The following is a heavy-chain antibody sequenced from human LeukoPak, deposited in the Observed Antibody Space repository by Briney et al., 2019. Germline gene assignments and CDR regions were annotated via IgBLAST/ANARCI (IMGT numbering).Heavy chain of an antibody. V-gene: IGHV4-38-2*01. CDR3: PGYPTVVVVQGAIIGDAFDI. CDR1: GYSISSGYY. Sequence: SETLSLTCAVSGYSISSGYYWGWIRQPPGKGLEWIGSIYHSGSTYYNPSLKSRVTISVDTSKNQFSLKLSSVTAADTAVYYCPGYPTVVVVQGAIIGDAFDIWGQGTMVTVSS. J-gene: IGHJ3*02. CDR2: IYHSGST. D-gene: IGHD2-2*02.